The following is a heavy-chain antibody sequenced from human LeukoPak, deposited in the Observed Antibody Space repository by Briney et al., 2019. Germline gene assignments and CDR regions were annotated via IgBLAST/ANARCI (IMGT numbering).Heavy chain of an antibody. D-gene: IGHD1-14*01. CDR3: ARAMNHRDYFDY. J-gene: IGHJ4*02. CDR2: ISGSGGST. V-gene: IGHV3-23*01. Sequence: GGSLRLSCAASGFTFSSYGMSWFRQAPGKGLEWLSAISGSGGSTYYADSVQGRFTISRDNSKNTLYLQMSSLRAEDTAVYYCARAMNHRDYFDYWGQGTLVTVSS. CDR1: GFTFSSYG.